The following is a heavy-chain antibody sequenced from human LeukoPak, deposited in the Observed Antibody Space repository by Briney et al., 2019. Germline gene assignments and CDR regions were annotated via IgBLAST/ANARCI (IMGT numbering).Heavy chain of an antibody. CDR2: ISSSGSTI. D-gene: IGHD6-19*01. J-gene: IGHJ6*02. CDR3: AREYSSGRAYYGMDV. Sequence: GGSLRLSCAASGFTFSSYEINWVRQAPGKGLEWVSYISSSGSTIYYADSVKGRFTISRDNAKNSLYLQMNSLRAEDTAVYYCAREYSSGRAYYGMDVWGQGTTVTVSS. CDR1: GFTFSSYE. V-gene: IGHV3-48*03.